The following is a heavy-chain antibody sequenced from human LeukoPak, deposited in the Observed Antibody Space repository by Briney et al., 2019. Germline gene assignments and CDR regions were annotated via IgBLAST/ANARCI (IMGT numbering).Heavy chain of an antibody. J-gene: IGHJ3*02. CDR2: IYYSGST. Sequence: SETLSLTCTVSNGSMSSYYWSWIRQPPGKGLEWIGYIYYSGSTNYNPSLKSRVTISVDTSKNQFSLKLSSVTAADTAVYYCARARTGDSPHDAFDIWGQGTMVTVSS. CDR1: NGSMSSYY. V-gene: IGHV4-59*01. CDR3: ARARTGDSPHDAFDI. D-gene: IGHD7-27*01.